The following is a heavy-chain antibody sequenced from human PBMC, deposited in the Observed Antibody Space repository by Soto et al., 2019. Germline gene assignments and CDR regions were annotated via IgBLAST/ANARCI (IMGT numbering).Heavy chain of an antibody. Sequence: QVQLVESGGGVVQPGRSLRLSCAASGFTFSSYGMHWVRQAPGKGLEWVAVISYDGSNKYYADSVKGRFTISRDNSKNTLYLQMNSLRAEDTAVYYCAKDRNTAMVDLDYWGQGNLVTVSS. CDR1: GFTFSSYG. CDR2: ISYDGSNK. J-gene: IGHJ4*02. V-gene: IGHV3-30*18. D-gene: IGHD5-18*01. CDR3: AKDRNTAMVDLDY.